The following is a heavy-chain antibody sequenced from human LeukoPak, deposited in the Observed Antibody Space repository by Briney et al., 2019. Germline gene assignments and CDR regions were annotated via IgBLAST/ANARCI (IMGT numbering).Heavy chain of an antibody. CDR1: GFTFSSNY. Sequence: GGSLRLSCAASGFTFSSNYMSWVRQAPGKGLEWVSVIYSGGSTYYADSVTGRFTISRDNSKNTLYLQMNSLRAEDTAVYYCARDRDWFGYFDYWGQGTLVTVSS. V-gene: IGHV3-53*05. J-gene: IGHJ4*02. CDR2: IYSGGST. CDR3: ARDRDWFGYFDY. D-gene: IGHD3/OR15-3a*01.